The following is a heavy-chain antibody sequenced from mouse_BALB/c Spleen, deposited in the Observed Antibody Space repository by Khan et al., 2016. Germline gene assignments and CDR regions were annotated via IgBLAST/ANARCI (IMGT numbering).Heavy chain of an antibody. CDR3: VRGGYYGSVYCRCFNV. J-gene: IGHJ1*01. CDR2: INYDGSN. Sequence: EVQLQESGPGLVKPSQSLSLTCSVTGYSITSGYYWNWIRQFPGKQLEWMGYINYDGSNTNIPFIKNRIFITRDSSDNQFFRNLNSVTTEHSVTDDGVRGGYYGSVYCRCFNVGYAGTTVTGPS. CDR1: GYSITSGYY. D-gene: IGHD1-1*01. V-gene: IGHV3-6*02.